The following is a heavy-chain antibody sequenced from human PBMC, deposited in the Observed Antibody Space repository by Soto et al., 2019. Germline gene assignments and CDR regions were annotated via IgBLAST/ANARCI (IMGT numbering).Heavy chain of an antibody. D-gene: IGHD3-3*01. CDR2: INHSGST. CDR1: GGSFSGYY. V-gene: IGHV4-34*01. Sequence: KTSETLSLTCAVYGGSFSGYYWSWIRQPPGKGLEWIGEINHSGSTNYNPSLKSRVTISVDTSKNQFSLKLSSVTAADTAVYYCAGGRGITIFGGRYFDLWGRGTLVTVSS. J-gene: IGHJ2*01. CDR3: AGGRGITIFGGRYFDL.